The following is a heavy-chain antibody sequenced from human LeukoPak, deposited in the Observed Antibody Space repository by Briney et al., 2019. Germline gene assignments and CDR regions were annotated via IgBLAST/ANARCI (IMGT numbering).Heavy chain of an antibody. CDR3: ARAPTGSYWYFDL. Sequence: SETLSLTCTVSGDSVTTTNYFWGWIRQAPGKGLEWIGYIFYSVSTNYNPSLKSRVTISVDTSKNQFSLRLSSVTAADTAVYYCARAPTGSYWYFDLWGRGTLVTVSS. CDR2: IFYSVST. V-gene: IGHV4-61*01. D-gene: IGHD3-10*01. CDR1: GDSVTTTNYF. J-gene: IGHJ2*01.